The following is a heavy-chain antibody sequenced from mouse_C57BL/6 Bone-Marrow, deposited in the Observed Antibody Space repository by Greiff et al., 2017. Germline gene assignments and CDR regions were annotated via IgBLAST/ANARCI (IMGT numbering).Heavy chain of an antibody. Sequence: VQLQQSGAELVRPGASVKLSCKASGYTFTDYYINWVKQRPGQGLEWIARIYPGSGNTYYNEKFKGKATLTAEKSSSTAYMQLSSLTSEDSAVYFCASGNYEDAMDYWGQGTSVTVSS. CDR3: ASGNYEDAMDY. J-gene: IGHJ4*01. CDR2: IYPGSGNT. D-gene: IGHD2-1*01. CDR1: GYTFTDYY. V-gene: IGHV1-76*01.